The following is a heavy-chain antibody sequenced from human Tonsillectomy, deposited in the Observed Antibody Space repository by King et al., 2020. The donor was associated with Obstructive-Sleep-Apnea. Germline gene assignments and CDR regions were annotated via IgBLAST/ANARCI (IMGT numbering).Heavy chain of an antibody. CDR3: AKDVSDIVTAHSHEAYDI. CDR2: IWYDGRSE. CDR1: GFTFSTYG. J-gene: IGHJ3*02. Sequence: VQLVESGGGVVQPGRSLRISCVASGFTFSTYGMHWVRQAPGKGLEWVAVIWYDGRSEYKADSVKGRFTISRDDSKNTVYLQMNSLRAEDTAVYYCAKDVSDIVTAHSHEAYDIWGHGTVVTVSS. D-gene: IGHD3-9*01. V-gene: IGHV3-33*06.